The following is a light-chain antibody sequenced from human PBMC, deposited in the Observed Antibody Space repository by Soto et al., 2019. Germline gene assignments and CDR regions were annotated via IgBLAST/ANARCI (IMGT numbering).Light chain of an antibody. J-gene: IGKJ5*01. CDR3: QQYDNWLPT. CDR2: WAS. V-gene: IGKV4-1*01. CDR1: QSVLYSSNNKNY. Sequence: DIVMTQSPDSLAVSLGERATINCKSSQSVLYSSNNKNYLAWYQKKPGQPPKLLIYWASTRESGVPDRFSGSGSGTDFTLTISSLQAEDVAVYYCQQYDNWLPTFGQGTRLEIK.